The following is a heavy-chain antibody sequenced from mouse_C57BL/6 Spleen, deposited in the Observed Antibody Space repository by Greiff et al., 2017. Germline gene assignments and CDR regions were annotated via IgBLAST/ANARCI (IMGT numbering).Heavy chain of an antibody. D-gene: IGHD1-1*01. CDR2: IYPGDGDT. CDR1: GYAFSSYW. V-gene: IGHV1-80*01. J-gene: IGHJ2*01. CDR3: ARSPITTVVATPYFDY. Sequence: QVQLQQSGAELVKPGASVKISCKASGYAFSSYWMNWVKQRPGKGLEWIGQIYPGDGDTNYNGKFKGKATLTADKSSSTAYMRLSSLTSEDSAVXFCARSPITTVVATPYFDYWGQGTTLTVSS.